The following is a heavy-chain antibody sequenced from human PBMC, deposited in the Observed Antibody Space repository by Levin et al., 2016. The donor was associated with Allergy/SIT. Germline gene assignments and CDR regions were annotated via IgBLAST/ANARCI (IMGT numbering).Heavy chain of an antibody. CDR3: ARDGLGEGPGLDY. CDR1: GFTFTKDW. D-gene: IGHD3-16*01. V-gene: IGHV3-74*01. CDR2: ISTDGSIT. J-gene: IGHJ4*02. Sequence: GGSLRLSCATSGFTFTKDWMHWVRQAPGKGLVWVAFISTDGSITNYADSVKGRFTISRDNAKNTLSLQMSSLRVDDTAVYYCARDGLGEGPGLDYWGQGALVTVSS.